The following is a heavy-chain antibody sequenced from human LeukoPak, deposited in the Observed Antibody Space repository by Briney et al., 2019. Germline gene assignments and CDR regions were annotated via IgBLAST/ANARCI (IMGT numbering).Heavy chain of an antibody. J-gene: IGHJ4*02. CDR2: TNHSGST. D-gene: IGHD2-2*01. CDR3: ARASIVVVPAALFDY. Sequence: SETLSLTCAVYGGSFSGYYWSWIRQPPGKGLEWIGETNHSGSTNYNPSLKSRVTISVDTSKNQFSLKLSSVTAADTAVYYCARASIVVVPAALFDYWGQGTLVTVSS. CDR1: GGSFSGYY. V-gene: IGHV4-34*01.